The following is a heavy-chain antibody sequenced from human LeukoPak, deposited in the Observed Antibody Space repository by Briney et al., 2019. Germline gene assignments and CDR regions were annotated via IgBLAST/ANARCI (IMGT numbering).Heavy chain of an antibody. CDR1: GFTFSSYA. D-gene: IGHD2-2*02. J-gene: IGHJ4*02. CDR3: AKDHCSSTSCYTPFLDY. CDR2: ISGSGGST. Sequence: PGGSLRLSCAASGFTFSSYAMSWVRQAPGKGLEWVSAISGSGGSTYYADSVKGRFTISRDNSKNTLYLQMNSLRAEDTAVDYCAKDHCSSTSCYTPFLDYWGQGTLVTVSS. V-gene: IGHV3-23*01.